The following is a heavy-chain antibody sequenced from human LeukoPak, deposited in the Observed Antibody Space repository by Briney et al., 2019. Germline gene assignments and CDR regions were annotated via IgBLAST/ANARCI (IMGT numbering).Heavy chain of an antibody. CDR3: AKDIYYDILTGYYNH. CDR1: GFTFDDYA. J-gene: IGHJ5*02. V-gene: IGHV3-9*01. Sequence: PGGSLRLSCAASGFTFDDYAMHWVRQAPGKGLEWVSGISWNSGSIGYADSVKGRFTISRDNAKNSLYLQMNSLRAEDTALYYCAKDIYYDILTGYYNHWGQGTLVTVSS. CDR2: ISWNSGSI. D-gene: IGHD3-9*01.